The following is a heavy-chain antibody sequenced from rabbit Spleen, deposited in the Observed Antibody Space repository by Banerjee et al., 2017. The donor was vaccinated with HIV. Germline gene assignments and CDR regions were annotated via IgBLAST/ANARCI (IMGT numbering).Heavy chain of an antibody. V-gene: IGHV1S40*01. D-gene: IGHD1-1*01. CDR2: IYAGSSGFT. Sequence: QSLEESGGDLVKPGASLTLTCTASGVSFSANSYICWVRQAPGKGLEWIACIYAGSSGFTYFASWAKGRFTISKTSSTTVTLQMTSLTAADTATYFCARDTSSSFSSYGMDLWGPGTLVT. CDR3: ARDTSSSFSSYGMDL. CDR1: GVSFSANSY. J-gene: IGHJ6*01.